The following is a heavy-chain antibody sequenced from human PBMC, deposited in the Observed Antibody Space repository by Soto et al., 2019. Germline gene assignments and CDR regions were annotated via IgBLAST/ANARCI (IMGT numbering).Heavy chain of an antibody. D-gene: IGHD3-10*01. V-gene: IGHV3-15*01. J-gene: IGHJ6*02. CDR1: GFTFSNAW. CDR2: IKSKTDGGTT. Sequence: EVQLVESGGGLVKPGGSLRLSCAASGFTFSNAWMSWVRQAPGKGLEWVGRIKSKTDGGTTDYAAPVKGRFTISRDDSKNTLYLQMNSLKTEDTAVYYCTSYMVRGVDYYYYGMDVWGQGTTVTVSS. CDR3: TSYMVRGVDYYYYGMDV.